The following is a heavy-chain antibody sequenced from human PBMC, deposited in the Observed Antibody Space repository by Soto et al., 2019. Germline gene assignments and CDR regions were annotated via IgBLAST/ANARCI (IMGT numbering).Heavy chain of an antibody. CDR2: IYYSGST. J-gene: IGHJ4*02. CDR1: GFSISCYY. CDR3: ARHNYGSGSTYFDY. V-gene: IGHV4-59*08. D-gene: IGHD3-10*01. Sequence: SEALFLPCTVSGFSISCYYWGLIPQPPGKGLEWIGYIYYSGSTNYNPSLKSRVTISVDTSKNQFSLKLNSMTAADTAVYYCARHNYGSGSTYFDYWGQGTLVTVSS.